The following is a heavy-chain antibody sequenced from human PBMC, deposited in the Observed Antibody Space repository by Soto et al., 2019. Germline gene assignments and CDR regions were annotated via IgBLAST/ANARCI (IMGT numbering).Heavy chain of an antibody. J-gene: IGHJ4*02. CDR3: AAHLMAANLSFDY. D-gene: IGHD1-26*01. CDR2: INPNSGGT. V-gene: IGHV1-2*02. Sequence: QVQLVQSGAEVKKPGASVKVSCKASGYTFTGYYMHWLRQAPGEGLEWMGWINPNSGGTNYAQKFQGRVTMTRDTSISTAHMELSRLRSDDTAVYYRAAHLMAANLSFDYWGQGTLVTVPS. CDR1: GYTFTGYY.